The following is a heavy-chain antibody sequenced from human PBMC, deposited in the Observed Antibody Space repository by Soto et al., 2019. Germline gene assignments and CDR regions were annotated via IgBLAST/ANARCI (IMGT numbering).Heavy chain of an antibody. V-gene: IGHV3-64*01. CDR2: ISSNGGST. D-gene: IGHD6-19*01. J-gene: IGHJ4*02. Sequence: EVQLVESGGGLVQPGGSLRLSCAASGFTVSSNYMTWVRQAPGKGLEYVSDISSNGGSTYYANSVQGRFTISRDNSKNTLYLQMGSLRAEDMAVYYCARGFGWLDYWGQGTLVTVSS. CDR3: ARGFGWLDY. CDR1: GFTVSSNY.